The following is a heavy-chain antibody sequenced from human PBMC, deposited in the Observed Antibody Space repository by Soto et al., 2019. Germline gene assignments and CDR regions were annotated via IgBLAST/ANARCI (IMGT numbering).Heavy chain of an antibody. D-gene: IGHD6-13*01. CDR3: AKDRESSRPYGMDV. Sequence: QVQLVESGGGVVQPGRSLRLSCAASGFTFSSYGMHWVRQAPGKGLEWVAVISYDGSNKYYADSVKGRFTISRDNSKNTLYLQMNSRRAEDTAVYYCAKDRESSRPYGMDVWGQGTTVTVSS. V-gene: IGHV3-30*18. CDR2: ISYDGSNK. CDR1: GFTFSSYG. J-gene: IGHJ6*02.